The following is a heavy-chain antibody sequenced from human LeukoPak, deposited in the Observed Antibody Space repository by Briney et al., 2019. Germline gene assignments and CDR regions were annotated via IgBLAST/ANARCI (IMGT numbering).Heavy chain of an antibody. D-gene: IGHD2-15*01. CDR1: GGNFSSYA. CDR2: IIPIFGTA. V-gene: IGHV1-69*06. J-gene: IGHJ1*01. Sequence: ASVKVSCKASGGNFSSYAISWVRQAPGQGLEGMRGIIPIFGTANYAQKFQGRVTITADKSTSTAYMELSSLRSEDTAVYYCARVVVVAATPGEYFQHWGQGTLVTVSS. CDR3: ARVVVVAATPGEYFQH.